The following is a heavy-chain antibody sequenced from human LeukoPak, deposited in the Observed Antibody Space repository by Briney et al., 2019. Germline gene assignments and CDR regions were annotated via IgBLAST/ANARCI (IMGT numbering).Heavy chain of an antibody. CDR1: GYTFTSYY. CDR3: ARDYYDSSGYYYFDY. J-gene: IGHJ4*02. D-gene: IGHD3-22*01. CDR2: INPSGGST. Sequence: ASVKVSCKASGYTFTSYYMHWVRQAPGQGLEWMGIINPSGGSTSYAQEFQGGVTMTRDTSTSTVYMELSSLRSEDTAVYYCARDYYDSSGYYYFDYWGQGTLVTVSS. V-gene: IGHV1-46*01.